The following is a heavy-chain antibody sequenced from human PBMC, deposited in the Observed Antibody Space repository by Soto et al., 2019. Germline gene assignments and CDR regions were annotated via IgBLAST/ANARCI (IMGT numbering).Heavy chain of an antibody. CDR3: AATYYYDTSGYYFDY. CDR1: GESFSGYY. V-gene: IGHV4-34*01. J-gene: IGHJ4*02. D-gene: IGHD3-22*01. CDR2: INHSGFT. Sequence: SETLSLTCAVYGESFSGYYWSWIRQPPGKGLEWIGEINHSGFTSYNASLKSRVTISGDTSKNQFSLKLSSVTAADTAVYYCAATYYYDTSGYYFDYWGQGTLVTVSS.